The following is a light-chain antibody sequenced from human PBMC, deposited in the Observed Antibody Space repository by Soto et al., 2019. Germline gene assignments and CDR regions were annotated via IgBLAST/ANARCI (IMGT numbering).Light chain of an antibody. J-gene: IGKJ4*01. CDR2: FSS. CDR1: QSVSNN. CDR3: QQYNEWPPT. Sequence: EIVMTQSPATLSVSPGERATLSCRASQSVSNNLAWYQKTPGQAPRVLIHFSSTSATGIPARFGGSGSGTEFTLTISSLQSEDFADDYCQQYNEWPPTFGGGTQVETK. V-gene: IGKV3D-15*01.